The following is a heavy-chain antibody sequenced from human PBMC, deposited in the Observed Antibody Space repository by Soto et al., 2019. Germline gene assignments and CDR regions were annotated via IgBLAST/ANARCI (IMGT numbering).Heavy chain of an antibody. CDR1: GGSFSGYY. CDR3: ARGDSSSWYRYYYYYGMDV. D-gene: IGHD6-13*01. CDR2: INHSGST. Sequence: SETLSITYAVYGGSFSGYYLSWIRQPPGKGLEWIGEINHSGSTNYNPSLKSRVTISVDTSKNQFSLKLSSVTAADTAVYYCARGDSSSWYRYYYYYGMDVWGQ. V-gene: IGHV4-34*01. J-gene: IGHJ6*01.